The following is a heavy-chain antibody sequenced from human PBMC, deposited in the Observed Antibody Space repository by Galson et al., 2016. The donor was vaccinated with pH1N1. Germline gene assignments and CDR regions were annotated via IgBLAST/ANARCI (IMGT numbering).Heavy chain of an antibody. CDR1: RFTFSSYA. Sequence: LRLSCAASRFTFSSYAVHWVRQAPGKGLEWVAVISNDGSKKYYADSVKGRFTISRDNSNSTVYLQMNSLRADDTAVYYCARADFYDVDLVAYYFDYWGQGTLVTVSS. CDR2: ISNDGSKK. J-gene: IGHJ4*02. D-gene: IGHD5-12*01. CDR3: ARADFYDVDLVAYYFDY. V-gene: IGHV3-30*04.